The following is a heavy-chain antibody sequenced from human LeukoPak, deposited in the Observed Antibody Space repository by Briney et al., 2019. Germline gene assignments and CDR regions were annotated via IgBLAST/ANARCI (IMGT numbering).Heavy chain of an antibody. V-gene: IGHV4-30-4*01. CDR2: IYYSGST. CDR1: GGSISSGDYY. CDR3: ARVGDGDYFDY. Sequence: SETLSLTCTVSGGSISSGDYYWRWIRQPPGKGLEWIGYIYYSGSTYYNPSLKSRVTISVDTSKNQFSLKLSSVTAADTAVYYCARVGDGDYFDYWGQGTLVTVSS. J-gene: IGHJ4*02.